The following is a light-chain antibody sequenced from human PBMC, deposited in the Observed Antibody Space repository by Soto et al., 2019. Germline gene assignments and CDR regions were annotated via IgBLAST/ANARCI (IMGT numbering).Light chain of an antibody. CDR2: DNN. Sequence: QSVLTQPPSVSAAPRQKVTISCSGSSSNIGNNYVSWYQQLPGTAPKLLIYDNNNRPSGIPDRFSGSKSGTSATLGITGLQTGDEADYYCGTWDSSLSAVVFGGGTKL. V-gene: IGLV1-51*01. J-gene: IGLJ2*01. CDR3: GTWDSSLSAVV. CDR1: SSNIGNNY.